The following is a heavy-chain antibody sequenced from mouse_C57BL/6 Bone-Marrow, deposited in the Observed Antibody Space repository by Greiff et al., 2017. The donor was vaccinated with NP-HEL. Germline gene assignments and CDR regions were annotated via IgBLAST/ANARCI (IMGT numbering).Heavy chain of an antibody. CDR3: AFYYYGSRRGDYAMDY. CDR1: GYTFTDYN. D-gene: IGHD1-1*01. V-gene: IGHV1-18*01. J-gene: IGHJ4*01. CDR2: INPNNGGT. Sequence: EVQLQQSGPELVKPGASVKIPCKASGYTFTDYNMDWVKQSHGKSLEWIGDINPNNGGTIYNQKFKGKATLTVDKSSSTAYMELRSLTSEDTAVYYCAFYYYGSRRGDYAMDYWGQGTSVTVSS.